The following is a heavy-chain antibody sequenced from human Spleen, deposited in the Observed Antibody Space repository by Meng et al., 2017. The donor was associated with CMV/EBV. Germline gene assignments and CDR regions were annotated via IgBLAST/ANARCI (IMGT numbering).Heavy chain of an antibody. D-gene: IGHD3-3*01. CDR3: AKDRGDFWSGFDY. Sequence: GESLKISCAASGFTFSSNDMHWVRQTTGKGLEWVSAIGTAGDTYYPGSVKGRFTISRENAKNSFYLQMNSLRAGDTAVYYCAKDRGDFWSGFDYWGQGTLVTVSS. CDR1: GFTFSSND. V-gene: IGHV3-13*01. CDR2: IGTAGDT. J-gene: IGHJ4*02.